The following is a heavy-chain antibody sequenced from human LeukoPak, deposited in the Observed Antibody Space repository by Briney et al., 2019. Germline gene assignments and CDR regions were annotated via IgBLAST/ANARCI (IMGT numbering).Heavy chain of an antibody. CDR2: ISGSGGST. V-gene: IGHV3-23*01. CDR3: AKDQTGTTWYFDY. D-gene: IGHD1-1*01. CDR1: GFTFSSYA. J-gene: IGHJ4*02. Sequence: TGGSLRLSCAASGFTFSSYAMSWVRQAPGKGLEWVSAISGSGGSTYYADSVKGRCTISRDNSKNTLYLQMNSLRAEDTAVYYCAKDQTGTTWYFDYWGQGTLVTVSS.